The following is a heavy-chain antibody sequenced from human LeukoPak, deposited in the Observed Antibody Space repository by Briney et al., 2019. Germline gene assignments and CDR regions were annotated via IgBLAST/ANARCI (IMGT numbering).Heavy chain of an antibody. V-gene: IGHV4-59*01. CDR3: ARLGGYYYDSSGP. CDR2: IYYSGST. CDR1: GGSISSYY. Sequence: SETLSLTCTVSGGSISSYYWSWIRQPPGKGLEWIGYIYYSGSTNYKPSLKSRVTISVDTSKNQFSLKLSSVTAADTAVYYCARLGGYYYDSSGPWGQGTLVTVSS. D-gene: IGHD3-22*01. J-gene: IGHJ5*02.